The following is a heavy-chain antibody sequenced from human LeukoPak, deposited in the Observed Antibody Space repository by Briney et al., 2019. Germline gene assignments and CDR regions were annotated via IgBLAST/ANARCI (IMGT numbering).Heavy chain of an antibody. V-gene: IGHV1-69*06. D-gene: IGHD2/OR15-2a*01. CDR1: GGTFSSYA. CDR3: ARDLRIVPYAAFDP. CDR2: IIPIFGTA. J-gene: IGHJ5*02. Sequence: SVTVSCKASGGTFSSYAISWVRQAPGQGLEWTGRIIPIFGTANYAQKFQGRVTITADKSTSKASMELGSLRSEDTARYYWARDLRIVPYAAFDPWGQGTLVTVSS.